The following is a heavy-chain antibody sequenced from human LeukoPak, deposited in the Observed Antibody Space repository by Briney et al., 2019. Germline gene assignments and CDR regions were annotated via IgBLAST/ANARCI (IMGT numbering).Heavy chain of an antibody. Sequence: ASVKVSCKASGYTFTSYDINWVRQATGQGLEWMGWMNPNSGNTGYAQKFQGRVTMTRNTSISTAYMELSSPRSEDTAVYYCARELYSYSYFDYYYYMDVWGKGTTVTISS. J-gene: IGHJ6*03. CDR2: MNPNSGNT. D-gene: IGHD5-18*01. CDR3: ARELYSYSYFDYYYYMDV. CDR1: GYTFTSYD. V-gene: IGHV1-8*02.